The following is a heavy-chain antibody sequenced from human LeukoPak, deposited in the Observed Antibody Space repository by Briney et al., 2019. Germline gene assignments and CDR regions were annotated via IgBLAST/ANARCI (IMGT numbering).Heavy chain of an antibody. CDR3: VLTSGSGSYRGYLNY. CDR2: INWNGGST. D-gene: IGHD3-10*01. J-gene: IGHJ4*02. V-gene: IGHV3-20*01. CDR1: GFTFDVYG. Sequence: PGGSLRLSSVASGFTFDVYGIGWVRQAPGKGLEWVSGINWNGGSTDYADSVKGRFTISRDNAKNSVYLQMSSLRVEDTALYHCVLTSGSGSYRGYLNYWGQGTLVTVSS.